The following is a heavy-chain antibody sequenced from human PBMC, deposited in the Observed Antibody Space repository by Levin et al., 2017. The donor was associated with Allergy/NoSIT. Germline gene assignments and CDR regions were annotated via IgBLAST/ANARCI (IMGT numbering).Heavy chain of an antibody. CDR3: ARVYCSGGSCAEYFQH. V-gene: IGHV3-7*01. CDR1: GFTFSSYW. Sequence: QRGESLKISCAASGFTFSSYWMSWVRQAPGKGLEWVANIKQDGSEKYYVDSVKGRFTISRDNAKNSLYLQMNSLRAEDTAVYYCARVYCSGGSCAEYFQHWGQGTLVTVSS. J-gene: IGHJ1*01. CDR2: IKQDGSEK. D-gene: IGHD2-15*01.